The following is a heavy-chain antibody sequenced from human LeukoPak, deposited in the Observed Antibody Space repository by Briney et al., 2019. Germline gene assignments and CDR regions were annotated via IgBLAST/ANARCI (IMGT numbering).Heavy chain of an antibody. V-gene: IGHV3-48*03. CDR3: ARPLYSSGWQYFDY. CDR1: GFTFSSYE. D-gene: IGHD6-19*01. Sequence: GGSLRLSCAASGFTFSSYEMNWVRQAPGKGLEWVSYISSSGSTIYYADSVKGRFTISRDNAKNSLYLQMNSLRAEDTAVYYCARPLYSSGWQYFDYWGQGTLVTVSS. CDR2: ISSSGSTI. J-gene: IGHJ4*02.